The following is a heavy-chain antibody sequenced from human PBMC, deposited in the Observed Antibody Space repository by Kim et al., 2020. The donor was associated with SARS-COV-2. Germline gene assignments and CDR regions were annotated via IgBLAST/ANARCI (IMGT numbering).Heavy chain of an antibody. D-gene: IGHD6-6*01. CDR2: EK. J-gene: IGHJ4*02. CDR3: AGFSNSLGGY. V-gene: IGHV3-7*03. Sequence: EKCYGDSVKGRFTISRDNAKNSLYLQRNSLRADDTAVYYCAGFSNSLGGYWGQGTLVTVSS.